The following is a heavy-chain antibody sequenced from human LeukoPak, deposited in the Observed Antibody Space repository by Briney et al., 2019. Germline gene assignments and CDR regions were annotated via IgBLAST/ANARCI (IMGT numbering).Heavy chain of an antibody. CDR3: AGEWIQLPSGMDV. D-gene: IGHD5-18*01. CDR1: GYTFTSYY. Sequence: GASVKVSCKASGYTFTSYYMHWVRQAPGQGLEWMGWINPNSGGTNYAQKFQGRVTMTRDTSISTAYMELSRLRSEDTAVYYCAGEWIQLPSGMDVWGQGTTVTVSS. V-gene: IGHV1-2*02. CDR2: INPNSGGT. J-gene: IGHJ6*02.